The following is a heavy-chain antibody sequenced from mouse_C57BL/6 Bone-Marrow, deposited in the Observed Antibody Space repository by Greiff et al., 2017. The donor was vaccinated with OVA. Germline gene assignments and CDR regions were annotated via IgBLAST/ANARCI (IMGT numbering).Heavy chain of an antibody. CDR1: GYTFTSYW. D-gene: IGHD1-1*01. CDR2: IHPNSGST. Sequence: QVQLQQTGAELVKPGASVKLSCKASGYTFTSYWMHWVKQRPGQGLEWIGMIHPNSGSTNYNEKFKSKATLTVDKSSSTAYMQLSSLTSEDSAVYYCARSSITTVVATGWGQGTTLTVSS. V-gene: IGHV1-64*01. CDR3: ARSSITTVVATG. J-gene: IGHJ2*01.